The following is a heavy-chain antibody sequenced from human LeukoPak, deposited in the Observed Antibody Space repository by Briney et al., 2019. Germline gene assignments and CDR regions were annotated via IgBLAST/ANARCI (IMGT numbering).Heavy chain of an antibody. V-gene: IGHV3-30*03. CDR1: GFTFSSYG. Sequence: PGRSLRLSCAASGFTFSSYGMHWVRQAPRKGLEWVALISYDGSDEYYADSVKGRFTISRDNSKNTLYLQVNSLRVEDTAVYYCASRPGVVLWFGRQGFDIWGQGTMVTVSS. D-gene: IGHD3-10*01. J-gene: IGHJ3*02. CDR2: ISYDGSDE. CDR3: ASRPGVVLWFGRQGFDI.